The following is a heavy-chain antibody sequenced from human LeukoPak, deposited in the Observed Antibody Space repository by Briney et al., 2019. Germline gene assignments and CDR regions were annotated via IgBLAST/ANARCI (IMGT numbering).Heavy chain of an antibody. CDR3: ARLRPSIGAAGTFDY. V-gene: IGHV4-59*08. D-gene: IGHD6-13*01. Sequence: SVTVSLTCTVSGGSISSYYWSWIRQPPGKGLEWIGYIYYTGSTKNNASLKSRVTISVDTSKNQFYLKLSSVTAADTAVYYCARLRPSIGAAGTFDYWGQGTLVTVS. J-gene: IGHJ4*02. CDR1: GGSISSYY. CDR2: IYYTGST.